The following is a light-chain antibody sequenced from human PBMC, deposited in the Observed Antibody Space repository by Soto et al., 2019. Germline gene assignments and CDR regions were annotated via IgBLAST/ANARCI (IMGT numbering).Light chain of an antibody. CDR3: QQSYSTPLT. Sequence: DIQMTQSPSTLSGSVGARVTITCRASQTISSWLAWYQQKPGKAPKLLIYAASSLQIGVPSRFSGSGSGTDFTLTISSLQPEDFATYYCQQSYSTPLTFGGGTKVDIK. CDR1: QTISSW. CDR2: AAS. J-gene: IGKJ4*01. V-gene: IGKV1-39*01.